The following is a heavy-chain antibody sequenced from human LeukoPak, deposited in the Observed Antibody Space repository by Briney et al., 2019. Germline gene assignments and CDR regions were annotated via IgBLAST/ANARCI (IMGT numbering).Heavy chain of an antibody. CDR2: ISSSGSTI. CDR1: GFTFSDYY. J-gene: IGHJ6*02. CDR3: ARDFMGSGPMVYYYGMDV. V-gene: IGHV3-11*04. Sequence: KSGGSLRLSCAASGFTFSDYYMSWIRQAPGKGLEWVSYISSSGSTIYYADSVKGRFTISRDNSKNTLYLQMNSLRAEDTAVYYCARDFMGSGPMVYYYGMDVWGQGTTVTVSS. D-gene: IGHD2-15*01.